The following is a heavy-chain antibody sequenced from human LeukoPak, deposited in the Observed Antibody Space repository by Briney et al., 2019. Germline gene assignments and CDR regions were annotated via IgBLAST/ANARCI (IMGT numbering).Heavy chain of an antibody. J-gene: IGHJ4*02. CDR1: GLTLSGYW. V-gene: IGHV3-74*01. CDR2: VKGDGSGT. CDR3: VRGNSGSRTTPFDY. Sequence: PGGSLRLSCSASGLTLSGYWMHWVRQGPGKGLVWVSRVKGDGSGTSHADSAKGRFTISRDNAKNTLFLQMTSLRAEDTAVYYCVRGNSGSRTTPFDYWGQGTLVTVSS. D-gene: IGHD6-19*01.